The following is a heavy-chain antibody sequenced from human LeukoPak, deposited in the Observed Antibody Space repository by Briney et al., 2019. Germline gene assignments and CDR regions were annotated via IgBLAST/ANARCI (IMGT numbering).Heavy chain of an antibody. CDR3: ARHIPIVGAPHFDY. V-gene: IGHV4-30-2*01. CDR1: GGSISSGGYS. CDR2: IYHSGST. D-gene: IGHD1-26*01. Sequence: KPSQTLSLTCAVSGGSISSGGYSWSWIRQPPGKGLEWIGYIYHSGSTYYNPSLKSRVTISVDTSKNQFSLKLSSVTAADTAVYYCARHIPIVGAPHFDYWGQGTLVTVSS. J-gene: IGHJ4*02.